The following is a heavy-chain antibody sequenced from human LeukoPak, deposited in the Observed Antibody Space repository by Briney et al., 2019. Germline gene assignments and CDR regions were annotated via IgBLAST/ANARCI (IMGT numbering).Heavy chain of an antibody. Sequence: ASVKVSCKASGGTFSSYAISWVRQAPGQGLEWMGGIIPIFGTANYAQKFQGRVTITTDESTSTAYTELSSLRSEDTAVYYCARARDSSSWYRYYFDYWGQGTLVTVSS. V-gene: IGHV1-69*05. D-gene: IGHD6-13*01. CDR3: ARARDSSSWYRYYFDY. CDR1: GGTFSSYA. J-gene: IGHJ4*02. CDR2: IIPIFGTA.